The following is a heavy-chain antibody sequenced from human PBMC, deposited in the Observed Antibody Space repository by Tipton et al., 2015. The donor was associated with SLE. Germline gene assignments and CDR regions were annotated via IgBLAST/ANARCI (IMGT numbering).Heavy chain of an antibody. V-gene: IGHV3-43*01. CDR2: ISWDGGST. J-gene: IGHJ4*02. Sequence: SLRLSCAASGFTFDDYTMHWVRQAPGKGLEWVSLISWDGGSTYYADSVKGLFTISRDNSKNSLYLQMNSLRTEDTALYYCAKALIPNSGCFLTPEYWGQGTLVTVSS. CDR1: GFTFDDYT. D-gene: IGHD1-26*01. CDR3: AKALIPNSGCFLTPEY.